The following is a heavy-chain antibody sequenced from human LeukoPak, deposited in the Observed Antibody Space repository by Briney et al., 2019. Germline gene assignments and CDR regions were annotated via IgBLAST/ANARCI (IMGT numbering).Heavy chain of an antibody. Sequence: GASVKVSCKASGYTFTSYYMHWVRQAPGQGLEWMGIINPSGGSTSYAQKFQGRVTMTRDTSTSTVYMELSSLRSEDTAVYYCASGYYGSGSSSIFDYWGQGTLVTVSS. J-gene: IGHJ4*02. CDR2: INPSGGST. CDR1: GYTFTSYY. V-gene: IGHV1-46*01. D-gene: IGHD3-10*01. CDR3: ASGYYGSGSSSIFDY.